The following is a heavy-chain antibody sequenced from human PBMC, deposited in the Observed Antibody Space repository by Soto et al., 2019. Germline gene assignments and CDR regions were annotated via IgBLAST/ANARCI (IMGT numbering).Heavy chain of an antibody. J-gene: IGHJ3*02. Sequence: QGQLVESGGGLVKPGGSLRLTCAASGFTFSDYYMSWIRQAPGKGLEWVSYISSSGSSMYYADSVKGRFTTSRDNAKNSLYLQMKSLRAEDTALYYCATYSNDAFDIWGQGTMVTVSS. D-gene: IGHD4-4*01. CDR3: ATYSNDAFDI. V-gene: IGHV3-11*01. CDR2: ISSSGSSM. CDR1: GFTFSDYY.